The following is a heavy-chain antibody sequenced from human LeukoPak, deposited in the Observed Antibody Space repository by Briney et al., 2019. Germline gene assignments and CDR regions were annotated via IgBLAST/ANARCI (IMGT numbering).Heavy chain of an antibody. Sequence: ASVKVSCKASGGTFSSYAISWVRQAPGQGLEWMGGIIPIFGTANYAQKFQGRVTITTDESTSTAYMELSSLRSEDTAVYYCASSRVNNYYYYYMDVWGKGTTVTVSS. CDR1: GGTFSSYA. CDR2: IIPIFGTA. CDR3: ASSRVNNYYYYYMDV. V-gene: IGHV1-69*05. D-gene: IGHD2/OR15-2a*01. J-gene: IGHJ6*03.